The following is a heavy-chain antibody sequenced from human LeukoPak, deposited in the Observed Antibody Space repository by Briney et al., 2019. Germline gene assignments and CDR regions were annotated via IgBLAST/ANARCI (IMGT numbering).Heavy chain of an antibody. Sequence: PGGSLRLSCAASGFTFSSYWMHWVRQAPGKGLVWVSRINSDGSSTSYADSVKGRFTISRDNAKNTLYLQMNGLRAEDTAVYYCARGHYDYVWGSYKLDYWGQGTLVTVSS. CDR3: ARGHYDYVWGSYKLDY. D-gene: IGHD3-16*01. CDR1: GFTFSSYW. J-gene: IGHJ4*02. V-gene: IGHV3-74*01. CDR2: INSDGSST.